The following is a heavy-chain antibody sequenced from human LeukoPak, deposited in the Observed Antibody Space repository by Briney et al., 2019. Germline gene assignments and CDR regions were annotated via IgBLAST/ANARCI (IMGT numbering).Heavy chain of an antibody. CDR3: APRVVVITAPFDY. D-gene: IGHD2-21*01. V-gene: IGHV3-30*02. CDR2: IRYDGSNK. CDR1: GFTFSSYG. Sequence: PGGSLRLSCTASGFTFSSYGMHWVRQAPGKGLEWVAFIRYDGSNKYYADSVKGRFTISRDNSKNTLYLQMNGLRVEDTAVYYCAPRVVVITAPFDYWGQGTLVTVSS. J-gene: IGHJ4*02.